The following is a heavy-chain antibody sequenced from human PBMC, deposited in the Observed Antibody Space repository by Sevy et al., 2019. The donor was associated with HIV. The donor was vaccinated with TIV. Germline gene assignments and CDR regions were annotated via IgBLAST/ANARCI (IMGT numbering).Heavy chain of an antibody. J-gene: IGHJ4*02. V-gene: IGHV3-9*01. CDR3: AKDTARGLFFWSGYYTY. Sequence: SLKISCAASGFTFDDYAMHWVRQAPGKGLEWVSGISWNSGSIGYADSVKGRFTISRDKSKNSLYLQMKSLRAEDTALYYCAKDTARGLFFWSGYYTYWGQGTLVTVSS. CDR1: GFTFDDYA. CDR2: ISWNSGSI. D-gene: IGHD3-3*01.